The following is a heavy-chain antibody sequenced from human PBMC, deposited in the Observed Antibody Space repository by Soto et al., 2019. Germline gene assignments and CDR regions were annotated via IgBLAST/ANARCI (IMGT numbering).Heavy chain of an antibody. V-gene: IGHV4-4*02. J-gene: IGHJ4*02. D-gene: IGHD4-17*01. CDR2: AHHSGRT. CDR3: ARSDATGLDY. Sequence: QVQLQESGPGLVKPSGTLSLTCTVSGGSMTSSNWWNWVRQSPGKGLEWIGEAHHSGRTNYNPSLKSRVTISVDKSKNHFALKLCSVTAADTAVYYCARSDATGLDYWGQGTLVTVSS. CDR1: GGSMTSSNW.